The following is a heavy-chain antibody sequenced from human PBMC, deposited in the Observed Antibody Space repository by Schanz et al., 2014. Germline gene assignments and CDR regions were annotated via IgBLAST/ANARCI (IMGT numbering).Heavy chain of an antibody. CDR1: GYTFTSYG. CDR3: ARGIGGYGANNYFDY. Sequence: QVQVVQSGAELKKPGASVKVSCKASGYTFTSYGISWVRQAPGQGLEWMGWISVYNHNKEYDQKFQGRVTITRDTSASTAYMELSSLRSEDTAVYSCARGIGGYGANNYFDYWGQGTLVTVSS. V-gene: IGHV1-18*01. D-gene: IGHD5-12*01. CDR2: ISVYNHNK. J-gene: IGHJ4*02.